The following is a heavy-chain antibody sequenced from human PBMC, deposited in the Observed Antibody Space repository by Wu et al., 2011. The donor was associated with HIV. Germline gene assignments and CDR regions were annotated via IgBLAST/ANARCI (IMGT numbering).Heavy chain of an antibody. V-gene: IGHV1-2*02. J-gene: IGHJ1*01. CDR1: KYTFISYY. CDR3: ARDSGEVLRYFQY. D-gene: IGHD2/OR15-2a*01. CDR2: INPNSGGT. Sequence: QVQLMQSGAEVKKPGASVKISCKASKYTFISYYMHWVRQAPGQGLEWMGWINPNSGGTNYAQRFQGRVTMTRDTSITTAYMELSRLRSDDTAVYYCARDSGEVLRYFQYWGQGTLVTVSS.